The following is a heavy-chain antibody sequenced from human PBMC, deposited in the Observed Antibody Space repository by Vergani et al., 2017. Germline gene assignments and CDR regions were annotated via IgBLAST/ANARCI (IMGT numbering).Heavy chain of an antibody. Sequence: QVQLQQWGAGVVKPSGTLSLTCAVFGESFSSFYWSWIRQPPGKGLEEIGEINNDGHTNYNPSLESRVTVSRDTAKNQFSLNLMFVTAADAAMYYCAVRPRVNLVGGEIVTKRTFDYWSQGSLVTVSS. CDR1: GESFSSFY. CDR3: AVRPRVNLVGGEIVTKRTFDY. J-gene: IGHJ4*02. V-gene: IGHV4-34*02. D-gene: IGHD3-10*01. CDR2: INNDGHT.